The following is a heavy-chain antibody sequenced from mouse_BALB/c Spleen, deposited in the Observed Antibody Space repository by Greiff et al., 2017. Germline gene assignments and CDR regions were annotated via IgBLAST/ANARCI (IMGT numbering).Heavy chain of an antibody. V-gene: IGHV5-6-4*01. CDR3: TREDGSSYYFDY. D-gene: IGHD1-1*01. CDR2: ISSGGSYT. Sequence: EVKVVESGGGLVKPGGSLKLSCAASGFTFSSYTMSWVRQTPEKRLEWVATISSGGSYTYYPDSVKGRFTISRDNAKNTLYLQMSSLKSEDTAMYYCTREDGSSYYFDYWGQGTTLTVSS. CDR1: GFTFSSYT. J-gene: IGHJ2*01.